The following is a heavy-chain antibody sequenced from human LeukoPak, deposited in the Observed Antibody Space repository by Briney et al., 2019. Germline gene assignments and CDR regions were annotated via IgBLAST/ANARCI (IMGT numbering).Heavy chain of an antibody. Sequence: ASVKVSYKASGGTFSSYAISWVRQAPGQGLEWMGGIIPIFGTANYAQKFQGRVTITTDESTSTAYMELSSLRSEDTAVYYCARSEGRTYYDSSGYSFDYWGQGTLVTVSS. CDR2: IIPIFGTA. V-gene: IGHV1-69*05. D-gene: IGHD3-22*01. CDR3: ARSEGRTYYDSSGYSFDY. CDR1: GGTFSSYA. J-gene: IGHJ4*02.